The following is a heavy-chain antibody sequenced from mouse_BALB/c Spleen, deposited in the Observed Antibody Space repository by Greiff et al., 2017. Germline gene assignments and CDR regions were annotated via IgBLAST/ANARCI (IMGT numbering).Heavy chain of an antibody. J-gene: IGHJ2*01. V-gene: IGHV5-9-3*01. CDR2: ISSGGSYT. D-gene: IGHD2-4*01. Sequence: EVQRVESGGGLVKPGGSLKLSCAASGFTFSSYAMSWVRQTPEKRLEWVATISSGGSYTYYPDSVKGRFTISRDNAKNTLYLQMSSLRSEDTAMYYCASLTMITTPYYFDYWGQGTTLTVSS. CDR3: ASLTMITTPYYFDY. CDR1: GFTFSSYA.